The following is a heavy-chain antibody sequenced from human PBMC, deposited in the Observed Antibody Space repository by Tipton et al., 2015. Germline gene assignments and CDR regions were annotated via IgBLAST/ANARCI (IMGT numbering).Heavy chain of an antibody. D-gene: IGHD4-17*01. V-gene: IGHV6-1*01. J-gene: IGHJ4*02. CDR2: TYYRSKWYN. CDR1: GDSVSSNSAT. Sequence: GLVKPSQSLSLTCGISGDSVSSNSATWNWFRRSPSRGLEWLGRTYYRSKWYNDYAVSVKSRITINPDTSKNQLSLQLNSVTPEDTAVYYCASLLLYGDYVHGLGYWGRGTLVTVSS. CDR3: ASLLLYGDYVHGLGY.